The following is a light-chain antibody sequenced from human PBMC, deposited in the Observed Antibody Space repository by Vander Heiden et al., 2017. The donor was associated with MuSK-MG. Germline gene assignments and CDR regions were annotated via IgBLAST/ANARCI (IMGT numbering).Light chain of an antibody. V-gene: IGLV1-40*01. CDR3: QSFDSSLSDVV. CDR1: SSNIGAGYD. CDR2: GNS. J-gene: IGLJ2*01. Sequence: QSVLTQPPSVSGAPGQRVTISCTGSSSNIGAGYDVHWYQQLPGTAPKLLIYGNSNRPSGVPDRFSGSKSGTSDSRAINGLQAEDEAEYYCQSFDSSLSDVVFGGGTKVTVL.